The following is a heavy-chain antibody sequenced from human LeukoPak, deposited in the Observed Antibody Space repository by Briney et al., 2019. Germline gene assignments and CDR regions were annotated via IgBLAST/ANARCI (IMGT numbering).Heavy chain of an antibody. V-gene: IGHV4-59*08. Sequence: SETLSLTCTVSGGSISSYYWSWIRQPPGKGLEWIGSIYHSGSTYYNPSLKSRVTISVDTSKNQFSLKLSSVTAADTAVYYCARQTEYYFDYWGQGTLVTVSS. CDR1: GGSISSYY. CDR2: IYHSGST. J-gene: IGHJ4*02. CDR3: ARQTEYYFDY.